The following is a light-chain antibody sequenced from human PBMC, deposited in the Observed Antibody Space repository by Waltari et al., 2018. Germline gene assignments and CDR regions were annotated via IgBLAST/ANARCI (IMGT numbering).Light chain of an antibody. CDR3: LVWHSTIDHQGV. V-gene: IGLV3-21*04. Sequence: YVVTQSPSVPVAPGETDRTTCAGANNGSKSVHWYQQRPGQDPVLVISYDSDRPSGIPERFSGSNSGNTATLTISWVEAEDEADYYCLVWHSTIDHQGVFGGGTKLTVL. CDR1: NNGSKS. CDR2: YDS. J-gene: IGLJ2*01.